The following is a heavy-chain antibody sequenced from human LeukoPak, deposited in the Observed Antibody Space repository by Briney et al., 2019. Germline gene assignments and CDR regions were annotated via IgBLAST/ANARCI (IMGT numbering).Heavy chain of an antibody. CDR2: IYYTGST. J-gene: IGHJ4*02. Sequence: SETLSLTCTVSGGSTSNYYWSWIRQPPGKGLEWIGYIYYTGSTNYNPSLKSRVTISVDTSKNQFSLKLYSVTAADTAVYYCAREGRSSSWYYFDYWGQGSLVTVSS. D-gene: IGHD6-13*01. CDR1: GGSTSNYY. V-gene: IGHV4-59*12. CDR3: AREGRSSSWYYFDY.